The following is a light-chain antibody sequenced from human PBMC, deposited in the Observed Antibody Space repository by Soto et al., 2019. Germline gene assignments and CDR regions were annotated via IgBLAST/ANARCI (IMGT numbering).Light chain of an antibody. V-gene: IGKV3-20*01. CDR1: QTVSITS. J-gene: IGKJ5*01. Sequence: EIGPLSCTASQTVSITSLTWYQQKPGQAPSLLIFGSSKRATGIPDRFSGSGSGRDFTLTISGLEPEDFAVYYCQQYGSSPLISFGQRTRLEI. CDR2: GSS. CDR3: QQYGSSPLIS.